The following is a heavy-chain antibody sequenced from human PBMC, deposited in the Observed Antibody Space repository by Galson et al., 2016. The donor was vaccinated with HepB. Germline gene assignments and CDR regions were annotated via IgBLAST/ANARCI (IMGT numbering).Heavy chain of an antibody. CDR1: GGSISSGTDY. D-gene: IGHD4-17*01. CDR2: VYYTGTI. Sequence: ETLSLTCTVSGGSISSGTDYWAWFRQPPGKGPEFIGNVYYTGTIFYNRSLKSRVTISLDASDTQFSLTLNSVGAADTAIYYCTTRTHRTAVTNWGPGILVTVSS. V-gene: IGHV4-39*07. CDR3: TTRTHRTAVTN. J-gene: IGHJ4*02.